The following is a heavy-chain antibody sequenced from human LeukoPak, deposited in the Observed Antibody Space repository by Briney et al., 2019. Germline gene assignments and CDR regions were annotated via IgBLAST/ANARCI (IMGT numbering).Heavy chain of an antibody. J-gene: IGHJ6*03. Sequence: GGSLRLSCAASGFTFSSYWMSWVRQAPGKGLEWAANIKQDGSEKYYVDSVQGRFTISRDNAKNSLYLQMNSLRAEDTAVYYCARFGRSGRHYYYYMDVWGKGTTVTVSS. V-gene: IGHV3-7*01. CDR1: GFTFSSYW. CDR2: IKQDGSEK. D-gene: IGHD1-26*01. CDR3: ARFGRSGRHYYYYMDV.